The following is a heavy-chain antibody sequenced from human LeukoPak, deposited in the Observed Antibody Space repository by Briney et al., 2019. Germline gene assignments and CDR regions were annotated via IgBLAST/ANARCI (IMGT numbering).Heavy chain of an antibody. CDR2: IYSGGST. CDR3: ATVGYSGYDWEPGFDY. Sequence: PGGSLRLSCAASGFTVSSNYMSWVRQAPGKGLEWVSVIYSGGSTYYADSVKGRFTISRDNSKNTLYLQMNSLRAEDTAVYYCATVGYSGYDWEPGFDYWGQGTLVTVSS. CDR1: GFTVSSNY. V-gene: IGHV3-53*01. D-gene: IGHD5-12*01. J-gene: IGHJ4*02.